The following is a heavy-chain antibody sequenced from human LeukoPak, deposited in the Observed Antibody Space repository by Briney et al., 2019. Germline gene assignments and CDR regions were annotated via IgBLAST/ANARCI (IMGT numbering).Heavy chain of an antibody. CDR1: GGSISSSSHS. CDR3: ARQALWFFDH. CDR2: ISYGGST. J-gene: IGHJ4*02. Sequence: SETLSLTCTVSGGSISSSSHSWAWIRQPPGRGLEWIGSISYGGSTYYSPSLESRVTISVDTSKNQFSLRLSSVTAADTAVYYCARQALWFFDHWGQGTLVTVSS. V-gene: IGHV4-39*01. D-gene: IGHD2-21*01.